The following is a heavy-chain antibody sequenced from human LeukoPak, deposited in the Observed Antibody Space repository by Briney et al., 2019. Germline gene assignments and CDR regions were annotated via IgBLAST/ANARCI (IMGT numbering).Heavy chain of an antibody. V-gene: IGHV3-48*04. CDR1: GFTFSTYP. CDR2: ISEGSRTI. CDR3: AISSPVATVGY. D-gene: IGHD4-23*01. Sequence: GGSLRLSCAASGFTFSTYPMNWVRQAPGKGLEWLSYISEGSRTIYYADSVKGRFTISRDNAKNSLYLQMNSLRAEDTAVYYCAISSPVATVGYWGQGTLVTVSS. J-gene: IGHJ4*02.